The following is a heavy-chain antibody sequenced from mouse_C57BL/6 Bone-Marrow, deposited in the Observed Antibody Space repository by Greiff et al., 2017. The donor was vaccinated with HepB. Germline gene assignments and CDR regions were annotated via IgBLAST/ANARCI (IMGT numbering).Heavy chain of an antibody. D-gene: IGHD1-1*01. Sequence: VQLQQSGAELARPGASVKLSCKASGYTFTSYGISWVKQRTGQGLEWIGEIYPRSGNTYYNEKFKGKATLTADKSSSTAYMELRSLTSEDSAVYFCARHYGTAWFAYWGQGTLVTVSA. J-gene: IGHJ3*01. CDR3: ARHYGTAWFAY. CDR1: GYTFTSYG. CDR2: IYPRSGNT. V-gene: IGHV1-81*01.